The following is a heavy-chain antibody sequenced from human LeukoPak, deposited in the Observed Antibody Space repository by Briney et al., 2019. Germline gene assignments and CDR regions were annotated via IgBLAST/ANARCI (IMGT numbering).Heavy chain of an antibody. J-gene: IGHJ3*01. CDR2: IKEDGSQK. D-gene: IGHD1-26*01. Sequence: GGSLRFYCAASGFTFRSYWMTWVRQAPGKGLEWVANIKEDGSQKYYVDSVQGRCTISRDNAKNSLYLHMDSLRAEDRAVYYCARIISGIYYGDAFDVWGQGTIVTVSS. CDR1: GFTFRSYW. CDR3: ARIISGIYYGDAFDV. V-gene: IGHV3-7*01.